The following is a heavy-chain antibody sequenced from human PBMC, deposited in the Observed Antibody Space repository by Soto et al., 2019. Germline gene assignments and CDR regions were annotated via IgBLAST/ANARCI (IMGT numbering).Heavy chain of an antibody. D-gene: IGHD1-26*01. V-gene: IGHV4-31*03. CDR1: GGSISSGGYY. CDR2: IYYSGST. Sequence: QVQLQESGPGLVKPSQTLSLTCTVSGGSISSGGYYWSWIRQHPGKGLEWIGYIYYSGSTYYNPSLKRRVTISVDTSKTQSSLKLSSVTAADTAVYYCARWVGATSFDYWGQGTLVTVSS. CDR3: ARWVGATSFDY. J-gene: IGHJ4*02.